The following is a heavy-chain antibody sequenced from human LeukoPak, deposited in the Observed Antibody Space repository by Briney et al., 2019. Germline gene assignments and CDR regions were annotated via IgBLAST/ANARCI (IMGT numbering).Heavy chain of an antibody. CDR2: ISGSGDST. J-gene: IGHJ4*02. CDR3: AKDRTTVIALAPDY. D-gene: IGHD4-17*01. CDR1: GFTFSSYA. V-gene: IGHV3-23*01. Sequence: GGSLRLSCAASGFTFSSYAMSWVRQAPGKGLEWVPVISGSGDSTYYADSAKGRFTISRDNSKNTLYLQMNSLRAEDTAVYYCAKDRTTVIALAPDYWGQGTLVTVSS.